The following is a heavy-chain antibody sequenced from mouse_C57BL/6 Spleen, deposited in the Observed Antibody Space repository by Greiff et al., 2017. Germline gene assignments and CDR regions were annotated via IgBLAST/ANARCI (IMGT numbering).Heavy chain of an antibody. Sequence: VQLQQSGAELVRPGASVKLSCTASGFNIKDYYMHWVKQRPEQGLEWIGRIDPEDGDTEYAPQFQGKATMTADTSSNTAYLQLSSLTSEDTAVYYCTPTGTSYAMDYWGQGTSVTVSS. D-gene: IGHD4-1*01. J-gene: IGHJ4*01. CDR2: IDPEDGDT. V-gene: IGHV14-1*01. CDR1: GFNIKDYY. CDR3: TPTGTSYAMDY.